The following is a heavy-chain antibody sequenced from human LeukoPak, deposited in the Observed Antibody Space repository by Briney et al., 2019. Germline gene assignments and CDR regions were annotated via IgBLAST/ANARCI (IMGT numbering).Heavy chain of an antibody. J-gene: IGHJ4*02. V-gene: IGHV3-48*02. Sequence: PGRSLRLSCAASGFTFSSYSMIWVRQAPGKGLEWISYISSSSSTIYYADSVKGRFTISRDNAKNSLYLQMNSLRDEDTAVYYCARDNPIVGATITLDYWGQGALVTVSS. CDR3: ARDNPIVGATITLDY. CDR2: ISSSSSTI. D-gene: IGHD1-26*01. CDR1: GFTFSSYS.